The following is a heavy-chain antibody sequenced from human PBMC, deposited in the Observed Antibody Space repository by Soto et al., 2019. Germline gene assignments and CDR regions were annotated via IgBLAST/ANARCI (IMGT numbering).Heavy chain of an antibody. D-gene: IGHD3-3*01. Sequence: QVQLVQSGAEVKKPGASVKVSCKASGYTFTSYDINWVRQATGQGLEWMGWMNPNSGNTGYAQKFQGRVTMTRNTSISTAYMELSSLRAEDTAVYYCARGREIFGVVIIHQDAFDIWGQGTMVTVSS. CDR2: MNPNSGNT. CDR1: GYTFTSYD. CDR3: ARGREIFGVVIIHQDAFDI. J-gene: IGHJ3*02. V-gene: IGHV1-8*01.